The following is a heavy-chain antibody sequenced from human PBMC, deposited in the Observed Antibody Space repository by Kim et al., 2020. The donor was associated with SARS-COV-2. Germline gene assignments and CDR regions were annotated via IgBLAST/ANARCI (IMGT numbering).Heavy chain of an antibody. J-gene: IGHJ4*02. D-gene: IGHD5-12*01. V-gene: IGHV4-39*07. CDR3: ARLGLGRWLQRDFDY. Sequence: PSLKSRVTLSVDTPKNQFSLKLSSVTAADTAVYYCARLGLGRWLQRDFDYWGQGTLVTVSS.